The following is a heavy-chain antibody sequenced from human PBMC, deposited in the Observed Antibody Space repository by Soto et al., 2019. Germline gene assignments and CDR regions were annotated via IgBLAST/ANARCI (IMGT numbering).Heavy chain of an antibody. J-gene: IGHJ4*02. V-gene: IGHV4-28*01. CDR1: GSSISSSYW. D-gene: IGHD5-18*01. Sequence: QVQLQESGPGLVKPSDTLSLTCGVSGSSISSSYWWGWIRQPPGKGMEWIGYIFSTGSTYYNPSLTSRVTMSVDTSNNQLSLTLNSVTAVDTAMYCCATKPNSLYYSDFWGQGTLVTVSS. CDR3: ATKPNSLYYSDF. CDR2: IFSTGST.